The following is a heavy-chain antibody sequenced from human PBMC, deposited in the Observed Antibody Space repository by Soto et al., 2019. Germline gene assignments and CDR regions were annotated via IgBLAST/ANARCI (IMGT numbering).Heavy chain of an antibody. CDR3: ATIVGSNDY. Sequence: SETLSLTCTVSRASIYTYSWTWIRQPAGKGLQWIGHIYSSGSANYSPSLKSRVSMSVDSSKNQISLKLSSVTAADTAVYYCATIVGSNDYWGQGTLVTVSS. CDR1: RASIYTYS. CDR2: IYSSGSA. D-gene: IGHD1-26*01. V-gene: IGHV4-4*07. J-gene: IGHJ4*02.